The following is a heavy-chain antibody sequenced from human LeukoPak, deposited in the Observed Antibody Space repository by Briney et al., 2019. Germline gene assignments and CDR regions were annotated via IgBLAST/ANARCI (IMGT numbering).Heavy chain of an antibody. J-gene: IGHJ5*02. D-gene: IGHD2-2*01. CDR1: GGSITSGSYY. CDR3: AREVYCSSTSCPRGGYNWFDP. Sequence: SQTLSLTCTVSGGSITSGSYYSSWIRQPAGKGLEWIGRIHTSGSTNYNPSLKSRVTISVDTSKNQFSLKLSSVTAADTAVYYCAREVYCSSTSCPRGGYNWFDPWGQGTLVTVSS. V-gene: IGHV4-61*02. CDR2: IHTSGST.